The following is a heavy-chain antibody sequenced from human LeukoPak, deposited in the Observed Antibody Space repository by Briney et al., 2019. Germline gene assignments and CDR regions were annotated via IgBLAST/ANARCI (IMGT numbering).Heavy chain of an antibody. CDR1: GGSFSGYY. J-gene: IGHJ5*02. Sequence: SETLSLTCAVYGGSFSGYYWSWIRQPPGKGLEWIGEINHSGSTYYNPSLKSRVTISVDTSKNQFSLKLSSVTAADTAVYYCARDLSSGYDFNWFDPWGQGTLVTVSS. V-gene: IGHV4-34*01. CDR3: ARDLSSGYDFNWFDP. D-gene: IGHD5-12*01. CDR2: INHSGST.